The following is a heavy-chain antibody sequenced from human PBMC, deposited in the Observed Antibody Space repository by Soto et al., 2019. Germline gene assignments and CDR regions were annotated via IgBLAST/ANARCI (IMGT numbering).Heavy chain of an antibody. CDR2: ISPNGQGI. V-gene: IGHV3-23*01. Sequence: EVQLLESGVGLVQPGGSLRLSCAASGFTLNNYGMSWVRQAPGKGLEWVSAISPNGQGIYYADSVKGRFIISKDNSKNTVFLHMDSLTADDTAVYYCAKDRGYTRDYFHYWGQGTLVTVSS. J-gene: IGHJ4*02. CDR1: GFTLNNYG. CDR3: AKDRGYTRDYFHY. D-gene: IGHD6-13*01.